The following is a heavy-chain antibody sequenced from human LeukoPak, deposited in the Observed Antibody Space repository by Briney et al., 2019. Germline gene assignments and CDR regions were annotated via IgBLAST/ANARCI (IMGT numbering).Heavy chain of an antibody. CDR2: ISSDGTYT. V-gene: IGHV3-74*01. CDR1: GFTFSSHL. CDR3: AKGKRYPDY. Sequence: PGGSLRLSCAASGFTFSSHLMHRVRQAPGKGLVWVSRISSDGTYTNYADSVRGRFTISRDNAKNSLYLQMDSLRVEDTAVYYCAKGKRYPDYWGQGTLVTVSS. J-gene: IGHJ4*02. D-gene: IGHD1-1*01.